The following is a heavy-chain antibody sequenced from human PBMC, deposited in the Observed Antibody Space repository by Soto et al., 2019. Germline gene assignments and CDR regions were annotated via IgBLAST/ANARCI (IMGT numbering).Heavy chain of an antibody. D-gene: IGHD3-22*01. J-gene: IGHJ4*02. CDR1: GGSISSSSYY. Sequence: SETLSLTCTVSGGSISSSSYYWGWIRQPPGKGLEWIGSIYYSGSTYYNPSLKSRVTISVDTSKNQFSLKLSSVTAADTAVYYCARFQYDKSDGSSYWGQGTLVTVSS. V-gene: IGHV4-39*01. CDR3: ARFQYDKSDGSSY. CDR2: IYYSGST.